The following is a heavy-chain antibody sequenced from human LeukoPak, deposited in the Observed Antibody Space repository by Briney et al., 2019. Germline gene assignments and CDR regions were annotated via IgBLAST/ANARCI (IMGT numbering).Heavy chain of an antibody. J-gene: IGHJ6*02. CDR2: IYCSGST. CDR3: ARHDYSNYYYGMDV. V-gene: IGHV4-30-4*01. D-gene: IGHD4-11*01. Sequence: SQTLSLTWTVSGGSISSGDYYWSWIRQRPGKGLEWIGYIYCSGSTYYNPSLKSRVTISVDTSKNQFSLKLSSVTAADTAVYYCARHDYSNYYYGMDVWGQGTTVTVSS. CDR1: GGSISSGDYY.